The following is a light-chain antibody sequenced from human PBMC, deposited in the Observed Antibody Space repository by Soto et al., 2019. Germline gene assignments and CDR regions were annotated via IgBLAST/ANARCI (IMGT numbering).Light chain of an antibody. CDR3: PQSYISNT. CDR1: QSVLSMSNNKNF. CDR2: WES. Sequence: DIVMTQSPDSLAVSLGESATISCKSSQSVLSMSNNKNFLAWYQQKPGQPPKMIMYWESTRESWVPDRFSGSGSGTDFTLTISSLQAEDVAVSYCPQSYISNTFGPGPKVDIK. J-gene: IGKJ3*01. V-gene: IGKV4-1*01.